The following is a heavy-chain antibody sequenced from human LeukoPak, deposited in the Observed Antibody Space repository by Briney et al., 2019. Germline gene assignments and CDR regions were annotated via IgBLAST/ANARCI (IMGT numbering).Heavy chain of an antibody. D-gene: IGHD6-19*01. CDR3: AKDDGPQWLPTGAFDY. V-gene: IGHV3-53*01. CDR2: IYSGGST. Sequence: GGSLRLSCAASGFTVSSNYMSWVRQAPGKGLEWVSVIYSGGSTYYADSVKGRFTISRDNSKNTLYLQMNSLRAEDTAVYYCAKDDGPQWLPTGAFDYWGQGTLVTVSS. CDR1: GFTVSSNY. J-gene: IGHJ4*02.